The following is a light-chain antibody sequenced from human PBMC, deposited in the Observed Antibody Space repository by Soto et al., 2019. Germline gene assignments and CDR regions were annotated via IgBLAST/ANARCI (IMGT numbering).Light chain of an antibody. CDR1: QSIRSW. CDR3: QQYNSYPWT. J-gene: IGKJ1*01. CDR2: QAS. V-gene: IGKV1-5*03. Sequence: DIQMTQSPSTLSASVGDRVTITCRASQSIRSWVAWYQQKPGKAPKLLIYQASSLEGGVPSRFSGSGSGTEFTLTISSLQPDDFATYYCQQYNSYPWTFGQGTKVEIK.